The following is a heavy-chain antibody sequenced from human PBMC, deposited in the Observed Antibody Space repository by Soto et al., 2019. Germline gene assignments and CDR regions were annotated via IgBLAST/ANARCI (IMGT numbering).Heavy chain of an antibody. CDR3: AKGSGAQSGLLDY. J-gene: IGHJ4*02. CDR2: INNDGSST. D-gene: IGHD6-25*01. Sequence: EVQLVEPGGGLVQTGGSLRLSCAASGFTFSSYWMHWVRQAPGKGLVWVSRINNDGSSTTYADSVKGRFTISRDNAKNTLYLQMNSLRDEDRAVYYCAKGSGAQSGLLDYWGQGTLVTVSS. CDR1: GFTFSSYW. V-gene: IGHV3-74*01.